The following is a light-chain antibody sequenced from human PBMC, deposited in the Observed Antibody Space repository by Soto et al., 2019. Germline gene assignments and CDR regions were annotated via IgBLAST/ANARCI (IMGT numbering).Light chain of an antibody. Sequence: QSVLTQPASVSGSPGQSITISCTGTRSDVGTYDYVSWYQHHPGKAPKLMIYEVSNRPSGVSNRFSGSKFGNTASLTISGLQAEDEADYYCISYTSMLTVVFGGGTKGTVL. CDR2: EVS. CDR1: RSDVGTYDY. V-gene: IGLV2-14*01. J-gene: IGLJ2*01. CDR3: ISYTSMLTVV.